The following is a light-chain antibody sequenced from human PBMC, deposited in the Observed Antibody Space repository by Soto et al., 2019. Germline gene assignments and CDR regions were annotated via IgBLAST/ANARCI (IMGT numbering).Light chain of an antibody. CDR3: QQYDNLSIT. J-gene: IGKJ5*01. CDR2: DAS. V-gene: IGKV1-33*01. Sequence: DIQMKQSPSSLSASVGDRVTMTCQASQDISNYLNWYQQKPGKAPKLLIYDASNLETGAPSRFSGGGSGTDFTFTISSLQPEDIGIYYCQQYDNLSITFGQGTLLEVK. CDR1: QDISNY.